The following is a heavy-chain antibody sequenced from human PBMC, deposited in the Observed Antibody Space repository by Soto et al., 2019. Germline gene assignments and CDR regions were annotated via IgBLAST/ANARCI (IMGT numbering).Heavy chain of an antibody. CDR2: IYYSGST. Sequence: PSETLSLTCTVSGGSISSGDYYWSWIRQPPGKGLEWIGYIYYSGSTYYNPSLKSRVTISVDTSKNQFSLKLSSVTAADTAAYYCASNGYSYGRDYYYYPMDVWGQGTTVTVSS. J-gene: IGHJ6*02. D-gene: IGHD5-18*01. CDR3: ASNGYSYGRDYYYYPMDV. V-gene: IGHV4-30-4*01. CDR1: GGSISSGDYY.